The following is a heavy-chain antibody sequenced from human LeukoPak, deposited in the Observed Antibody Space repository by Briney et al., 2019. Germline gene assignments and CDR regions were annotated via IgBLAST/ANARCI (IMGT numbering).Heavy chain of an antibody. CDR1: GGSFSGYY. V-gene: IGHV4-34*01. CDR3: AEIRWFDP. D-gene: IGHD3-10*01. CDR2: IYYSGST. J-gene: IGHJ5*02. Sequence: SETLSLTCAVYGGSFSGYYWSWIRQSPGKGLEWIGSIYYSGSTYYNPSLKSRVTISVDTSKNQFSLKLSSVTAADTAVYYCAEIRWFDPWGQGTLVTVSS.